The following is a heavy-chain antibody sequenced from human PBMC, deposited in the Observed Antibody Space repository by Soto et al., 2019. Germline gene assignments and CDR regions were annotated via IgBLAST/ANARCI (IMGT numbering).Heavy chain of an antibody. CDR1: GFTFSNYD. CDR3: AKDFYTVRVPAAPRPHYFDF. D-gene: IGHD2-2*01. J-gene: IGHJ4*02. V-gene: IGHV3-30*18. Sequence: QVQLVESGGGVVQPGRSLRLSCAASGFTFSNYDMHWVRQAPGKGLEWVAVLSFDGSNKNYADSVKGRFTISRDNSKNTLFLQMNSLRTEDTAVYFCAKDFYTVRVPAAPRPHYFDFWGPGTLVTVSS. CDR2: LSFDGSNK.